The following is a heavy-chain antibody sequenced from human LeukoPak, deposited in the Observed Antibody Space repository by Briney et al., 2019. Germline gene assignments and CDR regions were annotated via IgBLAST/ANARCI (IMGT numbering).Heavy chain of an antibody. V-gene: IGHV3-23*01. CDR1: GFTFTSHG. J-gene: IGHJ4*02. D-gene: IGHD3-10*01. CDR3: AKVTYGSGTYGAFDS. Sequence: GGSLRLSCAASGFTFTSHGMSWVRQAPGKGLEWVSTISGSGDYTYYADSVKGRFTISRDNSKNTLYLQMNSLRAEDTAVYYCAKVTYGSGTYGAFDSWGQGTLVTVSS. CDR2: ISGSGDYT.